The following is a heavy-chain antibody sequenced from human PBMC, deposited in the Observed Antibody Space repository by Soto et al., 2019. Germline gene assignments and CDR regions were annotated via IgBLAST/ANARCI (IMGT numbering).Heavy chain of an antibody. D-gene: IGHD6-13*01. V-gene: IGHV4-34*01. Sequence: PSETLSLTCAVYGGSFSGYSWSWIRQPPGKGLEWIGEINHSGSSNYNPSLKSRVTISVDTSKNQFSLKLSSVTAADTAVYYCARRGSSSWYSGFDYWDQGTLVTVS. J-gene: IGHJ4*02. CDR2: INHSGSS. CDR3: ARRGSSSWYSGFDY. CDR1: GGSFSGYS.